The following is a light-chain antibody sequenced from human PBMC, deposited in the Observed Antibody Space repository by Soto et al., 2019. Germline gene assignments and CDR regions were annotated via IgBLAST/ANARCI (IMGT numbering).Light chain of an antibody. CDR3: QQSYSTPPT. CDR2: AAS. Sequence: DIQMTQSPSSLSASVGDRVTITCRASQGITSYLNWYQQKPGKAPKLLIYAASSLQSGVPSRFSGGGSGTDFTLTISTVQPEDFATYDCQQSYSTPPTFGGGTKVEIK. CDR1: QGITSY. J-gene: IGKJ4*01. V-gene: IGKV1-39*01.